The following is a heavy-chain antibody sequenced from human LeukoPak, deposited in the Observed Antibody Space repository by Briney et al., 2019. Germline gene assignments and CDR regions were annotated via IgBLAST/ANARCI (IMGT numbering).Heavy chain of an antibody. CDR3: ARDYVDDIPMIKDY. J-gene: IGHJ4*02. V-gene: IGHV1-69*05. CDR2: IIPIFGTA. D-gene: IGHD2-8*01. Sequence: ASVKVSCKASGGTFSSYAISWVRQAPGQGLEWMGGIIPIFGTATYAQRFQGRVTLTRDTSTSTVYMELSSLRSEDTAVYYCARDYVDDIPMIKDYWGQGTLVTVSS. CDR1: GGTFSSYA.